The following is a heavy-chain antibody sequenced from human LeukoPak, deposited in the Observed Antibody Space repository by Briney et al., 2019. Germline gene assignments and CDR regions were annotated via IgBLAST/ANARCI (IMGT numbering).Heavy chain of an antibody. D-gene: IGHD4-23*01. CDR1: GYSFSYYW. CDR3: ARYNYGANLVGDAFDI. CDR2: IYPGDSKT. Sequence: GESLKISCKASGYSFSYYWIGWERQMPGKGLEWMGIIYPGDSKTRYSPSFQGQLTISADKSTNAAYLQWSSLKASDTAIYYCARYNYGANLVGDAFDIWGQGTMVTVSS. J-gene: IGHJ3*02. V-gene: IGHV5-51*01.